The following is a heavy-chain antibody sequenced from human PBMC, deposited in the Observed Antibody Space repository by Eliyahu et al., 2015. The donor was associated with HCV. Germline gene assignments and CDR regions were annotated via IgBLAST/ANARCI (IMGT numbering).Heavy chain of an antibody. V-gene: IGHV4-38-2*01. CDR2: IYHXGNT. CDR3: ASNSPAVDY. Sequence: QVQLQESGPGLVKPSXTLSLTCAVSXYSXXXGYYXGWIRXPPGKGLEWIGRIYHXGNTYYNPSLKSRVTISVDTSKNQFSLKLTSVTAADTAVYYCASNSPAVDYWGQGSLVTVSS. D-gene: IGHD2-2*01. J-gene: IGHJ4*02. CDR1: XYSXXXGYY.